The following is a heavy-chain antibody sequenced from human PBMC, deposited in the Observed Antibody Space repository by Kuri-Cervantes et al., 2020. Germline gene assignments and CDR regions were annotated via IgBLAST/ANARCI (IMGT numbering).Heavy chain of an antibody. V-gene: IGHV3-30*02. Sequence: GESLKISCSASGFTFSTYGMQWVRQAPGKGLEWVAFIRYDGSNKYQADSVKGRFTISRDNSKNTLYLQMNSLRAEDTAVYYCAKLAPAGDDYWGQGTLVTVSS. J-gene: IGHJ4*02. CDR3: AKLAPAGDDY. CDR1: GFTFSTYG. CDR2: IRYDGSNK. D-gene: IGHD3-10*01.